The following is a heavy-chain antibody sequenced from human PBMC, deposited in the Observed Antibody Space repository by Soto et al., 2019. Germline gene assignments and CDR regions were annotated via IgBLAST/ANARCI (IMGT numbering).Heavy chain of an antibody. D-gene: IGHD3-10*01. CDR2: IIPIFGTA. Sequence: SVKVACKTSGGTIRSYAIIWGRQDHGQGLEWMGGIIPIFGTANYAQKFQGRVTITADESTSTAYMELSSLRSEDTAVYYCARSHSSLLWFGEYDYWGQGTLVTVSS. CDR3: ARSHSSLLWFGEYDY. CDR1: GGTIRSYA. J-gene: IGHJ4*02. V-gene: IGHV1-69*13.